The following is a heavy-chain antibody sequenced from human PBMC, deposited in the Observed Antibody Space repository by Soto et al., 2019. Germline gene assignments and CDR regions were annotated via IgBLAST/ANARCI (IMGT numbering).Heavy chain of an antibody. CDR1: GFTISSTYS. CDR3: ARVTMVIRDSDHFGVDV. Sequence: PSETLSLTCLVSGFTISSTYSWGWIRQPPGKGLEWIGSISHSGTTSYSPSLTSRVSISVDTSKNQVSLKLTSVTAADTAVYFCARVTMVIRDSDHFGVDVWGQGTTVTVSS. V-gene: IGHV4-38-2*02. D-gene: IGHD4-17*01. J-gene: IGHJ6*02. CDR2: ISHSGTT.